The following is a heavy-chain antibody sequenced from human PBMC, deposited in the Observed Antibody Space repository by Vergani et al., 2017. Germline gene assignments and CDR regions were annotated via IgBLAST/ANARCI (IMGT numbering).Heavy chain of an antibody. CDR1: FSVST. J-gene: IGHJ4*02. CDR3: AVDGFSPFDH. CDR2: IITFSGTT. V-gene: IGHV1-69*08. Sequence: QVQLFQSGAEVKKPGSSVKVSCIFSVSTASWLRQAPGQGFEWMGRIITFSGTTNYAQRFQGRITITADESTRTVYMVLSNLRPDDTAVYYCAVDGFSPFDHWGQGTLVTVSS.